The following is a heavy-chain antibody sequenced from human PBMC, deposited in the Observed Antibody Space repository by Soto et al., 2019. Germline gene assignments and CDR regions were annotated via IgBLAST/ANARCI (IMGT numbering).Heavy chain of an antibody. CDR3: ARGGEYCSSTSCYRLGYYYMDV. V-gene: IGHV3-21*01. CDR1: GFTFSSYS. J-gene: IGHJ6*03. CDR2: ISSSSSYI. Sequence: GGSLRLSCAASGFTFSSYSMNWVRQAPGKGLEWVSSISSSSSYIYYADSVKGRFTISRDNAKNSLYLQMNSLRAEDTAVYYCARGGEYCSSTSCYRLGYYYMDVWGKGTTVTVSS. D-gene: IGHD2-2*02.